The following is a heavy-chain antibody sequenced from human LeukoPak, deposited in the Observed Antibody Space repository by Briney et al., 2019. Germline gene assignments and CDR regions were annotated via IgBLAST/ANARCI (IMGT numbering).Heavy chain of an antibody. CDR3: AKALSSSFYYFDL. J-gene: IGHJ2*01. Sequence: GGSLRLSCAASGFTFSSYSMNWVRQAPGKGLEWVSTIHGGGDVTYYADSVRGRFTISRDNSRNTLYLQMNSLRAEDTALYYCAKALSSSFYYFDLGGRGTLVTVSS. CDR1: GFTFSSYS. CDR2: IHGGGDVT. D-gene: IGHD3-16*02. V-gene: IGHV3-23*01.